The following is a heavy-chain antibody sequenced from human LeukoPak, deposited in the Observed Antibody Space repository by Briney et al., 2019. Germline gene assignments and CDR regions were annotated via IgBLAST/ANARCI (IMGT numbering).Heavy chain of an antibody. CDR3: ARPGYSSSSLDY. CDR2: IYPRDGST. D-gene: IGHD6-6*01. CDR1: GYTFTSNY. V-gene: IGHV1-46*01. J-gene: IGHJ4*02. Sequence: ASVKVSCKASGYTFTSNYIHWVRQAPGQGLEWMGMIYPRDGSTSYAQKFQGRVTMTRDTSRSTVYMELSSLRSEDTAVYYCARPGYSSSSLDYWGRGTLVTVSS.